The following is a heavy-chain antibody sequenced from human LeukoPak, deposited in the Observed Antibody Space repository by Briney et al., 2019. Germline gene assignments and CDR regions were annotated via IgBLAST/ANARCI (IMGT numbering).Heavy chain of an antibody. J-gene: IGHJ4*02. CDR3: ARETWDTEQLVPGYSDY. CDR2: IYYSGST. V-gene: IGHV4-59*01. CDR1: GGPFSGYY. D-gene: IGHD6-6*01. Sequence: SETLSLTCAVYGGPFSGYYWSWIRQPPGKGLEWIGYIYYSGSTNYNPSLKSRVTISVDTSKNQFSLKLSSVTAADTAVYYRARETWDTEQLVPGYSDYWGQGTLVTVSS.